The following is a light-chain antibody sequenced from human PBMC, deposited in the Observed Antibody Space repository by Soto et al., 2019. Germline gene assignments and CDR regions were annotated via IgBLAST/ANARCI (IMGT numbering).Light chain of an antibody. CDR1: QSVSSN. CDR2: GAS. V-gene: IGKV3-15*01. J-gene: IGKJ1*01. Sequence: EIVMTQSPATLSVSPGERATLSCRVSQSVSSNLAWYQQKPGQAPRLLIYGASTRATGIPARFSGGGSGTEFTLTISSRQSEDFAVYYCKHYSIWPPWTFGQGTKVEIK. CDR3: KHYSIWPPWT.